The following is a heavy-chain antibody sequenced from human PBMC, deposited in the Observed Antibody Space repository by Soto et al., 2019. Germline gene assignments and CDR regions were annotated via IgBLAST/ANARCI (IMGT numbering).Heavy chain of an antibody. CDR2: IYSGGST. D-gene: IGHD2-8*01. Sequence: GGSLRLSCAASGFTVSSNYMSWVRQAPGKGLEWVSVIYSGGSTYYADSVKGRFTISRDNSKNTLYLQMNSRRAEDTAVYYCARSSSGGYCTNGGCFGNYYYYGMDVWGQGNTVTVCS. J-gene: IGHJ6*02. CDR1: GFTVSSNY. V-gene: IGHV3-53*01. CDR3: ARSSSGGYCTNGGCFGNYYYYGMDV.